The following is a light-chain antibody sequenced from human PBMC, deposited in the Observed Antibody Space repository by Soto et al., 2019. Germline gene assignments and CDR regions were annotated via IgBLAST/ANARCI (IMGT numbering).Light chain of an antibody. CDR2: GAS. CDR1: QDIRSS. V-gene: IGKV3-15*01. Sequence: EIVMTQSPATLSVSPGERVTLSCRASQDIRSSLAWYQQKPGQAPRLLIYGASIRATGVPATFSGSGSGTESTLRITSPPSEHLGLYYCQPDSRRPTKTFGTGTRLELK. J-gene: IGKJ5*01. CDR3: QPDSRRPTKT.